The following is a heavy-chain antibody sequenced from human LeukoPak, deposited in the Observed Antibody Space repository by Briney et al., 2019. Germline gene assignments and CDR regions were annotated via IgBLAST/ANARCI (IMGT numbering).Heavy chain of an antibody. V-gene: IGHV1-58*02. Sequence: ASVKVSCKASGFTFTSSAMQWVRQARGQRLEWIGWIVVGSGNTNYAQKFQERVTITRDMSTSTAYMELSSLRSEDTAVYYCAADSMVRGVIYYFDYWGQGTLVTVSS. D-gene: IGHD3-10*01. CDR1: GFTFTSSA. CDR2: IVVGSGNT. CDR3: AADSMVRGVIYYFDY. J-gene: IGHJ4*02.